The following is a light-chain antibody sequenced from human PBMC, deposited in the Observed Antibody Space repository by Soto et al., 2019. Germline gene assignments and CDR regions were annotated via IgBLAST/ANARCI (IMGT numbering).Light chain of an antibody. Sequence: EIVMTQSPGTLSVSPGERATLSCRASQNVGRNLAWYQQKPGQAPRLLIYGAFTRAAAIPARFSGRGSGTESTLTISSLQSADSAVYYCQQYNEWPSFGQGTKVDIK. CDR1: QNVGRN. CDR3: QQYNEWPS. CDR2: GAF. J-gene: IGKJ1*01. V-gene: IGKV3-15*01.